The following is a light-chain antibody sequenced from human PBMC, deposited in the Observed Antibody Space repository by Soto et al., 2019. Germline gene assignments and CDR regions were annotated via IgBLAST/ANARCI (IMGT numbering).Light chain of an antibody. Sequence: DIQMTQSPSTLSASVGDRVTITCRASQSISSWLAWYQQKPGRPPRLLIYKASTLESGVPSRFSGSGSGTEFTLTISSLQPDDFATYYCQQYNTLLWTFGQGTKVDIK. J-gene: IGKJ1*01. CDR1: QSISSW. CDR3: QQYNTLLWT. V-gene: IGKV1-5*03. CDR2: KAS.